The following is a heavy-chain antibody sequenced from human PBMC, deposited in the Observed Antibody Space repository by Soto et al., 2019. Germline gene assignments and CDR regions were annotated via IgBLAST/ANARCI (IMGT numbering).Heavy chain of an antibody. Sequence: EVQLLESGGGLVQPGGSLRLSCAASGFTFSSYAMSWVRQAPGKGLEWVSAISGSGGSTYYADSVKGRFTISRDNSKNTLYIQMNSLRAEDTAVYDCSKDHLDLECYDSSGYYYWGQGTLVTVSS. CDR3: SKDHLDLECYDSSGYYY. V-gene: IGHV3-23*01. J-gene: IGHJ4*02. CDR1: GFTFSSYA. CDR2: ISGSGGST. D-gene: IGHD3-22*01.